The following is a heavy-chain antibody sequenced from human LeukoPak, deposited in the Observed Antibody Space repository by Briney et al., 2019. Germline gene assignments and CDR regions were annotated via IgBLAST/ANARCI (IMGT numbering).Heavy chain of an antibody. Sequence: PGGSLRLSCAASGFTVSSNYMSWVRQAPGKGLEWVSVIYSGGSTYYADSVKGRFTISRNNSKNTLYLQMNSLRAEDTAVYYCAGSLGDDAFDIWGQGTMVTVSS. CDR1: GFTVSSNY. D-gene: IGHD3-16*01. CDR3: AGSLGDDAFDI. CDR2: IYSGGST. V-gene: IGHV3-66*01. J-gene: IGHJ3*02.